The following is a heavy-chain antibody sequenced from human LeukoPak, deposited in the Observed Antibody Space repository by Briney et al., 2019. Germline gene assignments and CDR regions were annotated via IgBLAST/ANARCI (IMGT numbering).Heavy chain of an antibody. Sequence: ASVKVSCKASGYTFTAYYMHWVRQAPGQGLEWMGWINPNSGGTNYAQKFQGRVTMTRDTSISTAYMELSRLRSDDTAVYYCARVLVPAGGGVVDYWGQGTLVTVSS. CDR2: INPNSGGT. CDR3: ARVLVPAGGGVVDY. V-gene: IGHV1-2*02. D-gene: IGHD3-16*01. J-gene: IGHJ4*02. CDR1: GYTFTAYY.